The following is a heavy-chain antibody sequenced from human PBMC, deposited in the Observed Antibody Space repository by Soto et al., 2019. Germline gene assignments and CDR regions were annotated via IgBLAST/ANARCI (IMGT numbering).Heavy chain of an antibody. J-gene: IGHJ4*02. CDR3: ARHEERDCSGGSCPVDY. CDR1: GYTFTSYA. Sequence: ASVKVSCKASGYTFTSYAMHWVRQAPGQRLEWMGWINAGNGNTKYSQKFQGRVTITRDTSASTAYMELSSLRSEDTAVYYCARHEERDCSGGSCPVDYWGQGTLVTVSS. D-gene: IGHD2-15*01. CDR2: INAGNGNT. V-gene: IGHV1-3*01.